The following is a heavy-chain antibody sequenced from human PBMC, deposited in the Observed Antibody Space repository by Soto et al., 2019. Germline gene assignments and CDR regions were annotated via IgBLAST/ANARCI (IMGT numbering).Heavy chain of an antibody. D-gene: IGHD4-17*01. CDR3: ARVSRLMTKVTTVGHDAFDI. CDR2: ISYDGSNK. V-gene: IGHV3-30-3*01. J-gene: IGHJ3*02. Sequence: QVQLVESGGGVVQPGRSLRLSCAASGFTFSSYAMHWVRQAPGKGLEWVAVISYDGSNKYYADSVKGRFNISRGNSKNTLYLQKNSLGAEDTAVYYYARVSRLMTKVTTVGHDAFDIWGQGTMVTVSS. CDR1: GFTFSSYA.